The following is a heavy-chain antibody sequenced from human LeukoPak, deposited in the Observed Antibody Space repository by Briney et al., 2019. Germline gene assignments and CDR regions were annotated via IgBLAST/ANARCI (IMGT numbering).Heavy chain of an antibody. V-gene: IGHV4-59*01. J-gene: IGHJ6*02. CDR1: GGSISSYY. Sequence: SETLSLTCTVSGGSISSYYWSWIRRPPGKGLEWIGYIYYSGSTNYNPSLKSRVTISVDTSKNQFSLKLSSVTAADTAVYYCARDGIVGAKTGFYYYGMDVWGQGTTVTVSS. CDR2: IYYSGST. CDR3: ARDGIVGAKTGFYYYGMDV. D-gene: IGHD1-26*01.